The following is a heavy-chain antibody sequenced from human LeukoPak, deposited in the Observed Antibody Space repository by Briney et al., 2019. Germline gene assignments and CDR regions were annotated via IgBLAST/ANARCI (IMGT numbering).Heavy chain of an antibody. CDR1: GFTFSSYE. V-gene: IGHV3-48*03. J-gene: IGHJ6*03. Sequence: GGSLRLSCAASGFTFSSYEMNWVRQAPGKGLEWVSYISSSGSTIYYADSVKGRFTISRDNAKNSLYLQMNSLRAEDTAVYYCARLKTITMVRGVRGPNMDVWGKGTTVTISS. D-gene: IGHD3-10*01. CDR2: ISSSGSTI. CDR3: ARLKTITMVRGVRGPNMDV.